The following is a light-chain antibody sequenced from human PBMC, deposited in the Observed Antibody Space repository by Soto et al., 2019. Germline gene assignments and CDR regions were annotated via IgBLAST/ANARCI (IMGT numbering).Light chain of an antibody. J-gene: IGLJ1*01. CDR1: SSNVGGYNY. V-gene: IGLV2-11*01. CDR3: CSHAGTYVHYV. Sequence: QSVLTQPRSVSGSPGQSVTISCTGTSSNVGGYNYVSWYQQHPGKAPKLMISDVTNRPSGVPDRFSGSKSGNTASLTISGLQPEDEADYYCCSHAGTYVHYVFGSGTKVTVL. CDR2: DVT.